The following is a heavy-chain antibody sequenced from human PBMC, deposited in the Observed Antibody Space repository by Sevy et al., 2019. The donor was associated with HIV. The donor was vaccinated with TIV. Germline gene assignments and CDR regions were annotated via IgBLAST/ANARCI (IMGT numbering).Heavy chain of an antibody. V-gene: IGHV3-7*01. J-gene: IGHJ6*02. CDR3: AKSYFGSGTSYGMDL. CDR1: GFTFRNFW. CDR2: IRQDGSEK. D-gene: IGHD3-10*01. Sequence: GGSLRLSCAVSGFTFRNFWMSWVRQAPGKGLEWVANIRQDGSEKNYVDSVRCRLTISRDNAKNSLFLQLNSLRADDTAIYYCAKSYFGSGTSYGMDLWGRGTTVTVSS.